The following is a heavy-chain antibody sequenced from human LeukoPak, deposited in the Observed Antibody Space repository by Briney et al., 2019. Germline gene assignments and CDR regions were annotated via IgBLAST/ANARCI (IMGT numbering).Heavy chain of an antibody. CDR1: GFTFSSYS. J-gene: IGHJ3*02. V-gene: IGHV3-21*01. CDR3: ARGYYEDYDILTGYYKTDDAFDI. Sequence: GGSLRLSCAASGFTFSSYSMNWVRQAPGKGLEWVSSISSSSSYIYYADSVKGRFTISRGNAKNSLYLQMNSLRAEDTAVYYCARGYYEDYDILTGYYKTDDAFDIWGQGTMVTVPS. CDR2: ISSSSSYI. D-gene: IGHD3-9*01.